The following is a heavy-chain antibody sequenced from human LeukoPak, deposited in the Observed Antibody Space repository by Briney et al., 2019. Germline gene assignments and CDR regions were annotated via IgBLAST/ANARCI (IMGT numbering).Heavy chain of an antibody. Sequence: GGSLRLSCAASGFTFSSYGLHWVRQAPGKGLEWVAVISYDGSNKYYADSVKGRFTISRDNSKNTLYLQMNSLRAEDTAVYYCAKSWEAFDIWGQGTMVTVSS. D-gene: IGHD1-26*01. CDR1: GFTFSSYG. CDR2: ISYDGSNK. V-gene: IGHV3-30*18. J-gene: IGHJ3*02. CDR3: AKSWEAFDI.